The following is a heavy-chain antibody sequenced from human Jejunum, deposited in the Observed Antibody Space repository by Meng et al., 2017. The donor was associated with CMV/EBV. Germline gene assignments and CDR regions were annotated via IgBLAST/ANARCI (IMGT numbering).Heavy chain of an antibody. J-gene: IGHJ6*02. V-gene: IGHV3-7*01. Sequence: EFTFNTYWMGWVRQAPGKGLEWVANIRRDGSEKYYVDSVKGRFTISRDNAKNTLYLQMDSLRAEDTALYYCSRGNRDSKYYAVDVWGQGTKVTVSS. CDR3: SRGNRDSKYYAVDV. CDR2: IRRDGSEK. CDR1: EFTFNTYW. D-gene: IGHD3-22*01.